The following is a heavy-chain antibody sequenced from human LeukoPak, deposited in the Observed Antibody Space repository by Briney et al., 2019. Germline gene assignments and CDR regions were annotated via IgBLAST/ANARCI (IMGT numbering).Heavy chain of an antibody. Sequence: GGSLRLSCAASGFTFSSYAMSWVRQAPGKGLEWVSAISGSGGSTYYADSVKGRFTISRDNSKNTLYLQMNSLRVEDTAVYFCARDPNGDYIGTFDMWGRGTMVSVSS. V-gene: IGHV3-23*01. CDR1: GFTFSSYA. J-gene: IGHJ3*02. CDR2: ISGSGGST. D-gene: IGHD4-17*01. CDR3: ARDPNGDYIGTFDM.